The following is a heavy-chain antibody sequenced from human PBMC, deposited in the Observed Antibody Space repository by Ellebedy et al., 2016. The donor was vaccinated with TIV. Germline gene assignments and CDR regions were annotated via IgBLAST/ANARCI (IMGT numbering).Heavy chain of an antibody. CDR3: AIDPIVGPTPYYFDS. J-gene: IGHJ4*02. V-gene: IGHV4-39*07. D-gene: IGHD1-26*01. CDR2: IYYSGST. Sequence: MPSETLSLTCTVSGGSVDNSAHYWTWVRQPPGKGLQWIANIYYSGSTYYNPSLKRRVPISLNTSKNQFSLRLTSGTAADTAVYYCAIDPIVGPTPYYFDSWGQGTLVTVSS. CDR1: GGSVDNSAHY.